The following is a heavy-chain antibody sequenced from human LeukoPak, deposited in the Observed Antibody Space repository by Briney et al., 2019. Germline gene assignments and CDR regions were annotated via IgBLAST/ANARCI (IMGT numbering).Heavy chain of an antibody. CDR3: ARLRSGHGDY. J-gene: IGHJ4*02. CDR1: GFTFSNYA. Sequence: GGSLRLSCAASGFTFSNYAMSWVRQAPGKGLEWVSAISSGGGSTYYADSVKGRFTISRDNSKNTLYLQMNSLRAEDTAVYYCARLRSGHGDYWGQGTLVTVSS. V-gene: IGHV3-23*01. CDR2: ISSGGGST. D-gene: IGHD3-3*01.